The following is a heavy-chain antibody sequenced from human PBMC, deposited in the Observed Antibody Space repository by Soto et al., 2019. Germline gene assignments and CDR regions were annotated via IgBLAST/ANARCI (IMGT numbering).Heavy chain of an antibody. J-gene: IGHJ4*02. D-gene: IGHD2-15*01. CDR3: AKWTGRYCSGGRCYLDDPFDY. CDR2: ISGSAAST. V-gene: IGHV3-23*01. Sequence: EVHLLESGGDLVQPGGSLRLSCAASGFTFSNYAMSWVRQAPGMGLDWVSGISGSAASTFYADSVKGRFTISRDNSKNTLSLQMNSLRAEDTAVYYCAKWTGRYCSGGRCYLDDPFDYWGQGTLVTVSS. CDR1: GFTFSNYA.